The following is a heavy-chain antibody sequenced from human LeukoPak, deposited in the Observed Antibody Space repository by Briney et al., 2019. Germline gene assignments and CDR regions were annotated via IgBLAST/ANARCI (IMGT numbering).Heavy chain of an antibody. CDR2: IYYSGST. J-gene: IGHJ5*02. Sequence: SETLSLTCTVSGGSISSSSYYWGWIRQPPGKGLEWIGSIYYSGSTYYNPSLKSRVTISVDTSKNQFSLKLSSVTAADTAVYYCARRFPGSRHSITETLLFDPWGQGTLVTVSS. CDR1: GGSISSSSYY. V-gene: IGHV4-39*01. CDR3: ARRFPGSRHSITETLLFDP. D-gene: IGHD5-12*01.